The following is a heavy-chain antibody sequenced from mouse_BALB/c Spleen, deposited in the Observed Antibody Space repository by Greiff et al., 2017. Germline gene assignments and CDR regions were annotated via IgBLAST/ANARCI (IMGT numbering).Heavy chain of an antibody. D-gene: IGHD1-1*01. CDR2: INSNGGST. Sequence: EVMLVESGGGLVQPGGSLKLSCAASGFTFSSYGMSWVRQTPDKRLELVATINSNGGSTYYPDSVKGRFTISRDNAKNTLYLQMSSLKSEDTAMYYCARDYYYGSSGFAYWGQGTLVTVSA. CDR1: GFTFSSYG. J-gene: IGHJ3*01. CDR3: ARDYYYGSSGFAY. V-gene: IGHV5-6-3*01.